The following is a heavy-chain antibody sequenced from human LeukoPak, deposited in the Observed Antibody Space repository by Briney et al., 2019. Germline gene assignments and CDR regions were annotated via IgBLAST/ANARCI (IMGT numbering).Heavy chain of an antibody. D-gene: IGHD6-19*01. CDR1: GGSISSSSYY. CDR3: ARRVAGTDLDFDY. Sequence: SETLSLTCTVSGGSISSSSYYWGWIRQPPGKGLEWIGSIYYSGSTYYNPSLKSRVTISVDTSKNQFSLKLSSVTAADTAVYYCARRVAGTDLDFDYWGQGTLVTVSS. CDR2: IYYSGST. J-gene: IGHJ4*02. V-gene: IGHV4-39*01.